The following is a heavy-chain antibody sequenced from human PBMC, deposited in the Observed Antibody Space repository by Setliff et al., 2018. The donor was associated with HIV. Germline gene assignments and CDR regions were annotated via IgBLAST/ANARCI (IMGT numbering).Heavy chain of an antibody. CDR3: ARGGDPYRSSWYRWFDP. D-gene: IGHD6-19*01. Sequence: ETLSLTCTVSRGSISSSTYYWGWIRQPPGKGLEWIGSIYYSGSTYYNPSLKSRVTISVETSKNQFSQKVKSVTAADTAIYYCARGGDPYRSSWYRWFDPWGQGTLVTVSS. CDR2: IYYSGST. CDR1: RGSISSSTYY. J-gene: IGHJ5*02. V-gene: IGHV4-39*07.